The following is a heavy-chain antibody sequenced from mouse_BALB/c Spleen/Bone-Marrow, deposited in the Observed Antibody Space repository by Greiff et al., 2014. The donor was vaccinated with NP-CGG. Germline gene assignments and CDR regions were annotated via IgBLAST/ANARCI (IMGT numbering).Heavy chain of an antibody. CDR1: GFSLTGYG. CDR3: ARDSFLITRALDY. D-gene: IGHD2-4*01. V-gene: IGHV2-6-7*01. J-gene: IGHJ4*01. CDR2: IWGGGST. Sequence: VQLVESGPGLVAPSQSLSITCTVSGFSLTGYGVSWVRQPPGKSLEWLGMIWGGGSTDYNSALKSRLSINKDNSKSQVFLKMNSLQTDDTARYYCARDSFLITRALDYWGQGTSVTVSS.